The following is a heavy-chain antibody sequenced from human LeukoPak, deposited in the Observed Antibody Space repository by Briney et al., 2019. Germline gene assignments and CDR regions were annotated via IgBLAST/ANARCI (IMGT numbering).Heavy chain of an antibody. CDR3: ARTPPLYYYGSGSGFDY. J-gene: IGHJ4*02. CDR1: GGSFSGYY. CDR2: INHSGST. V-gene: IGHV4-34*01. D-gene: IGHD3-10*01. Sequence: SETLSLTCAAYGGSFSGYYWSWIRQPPGKGLEWIGEINHSGSTNYNPSLKSRVTISVDTFKNQFSLKLSSVTAADTAVYYCARTPPLYYYGSGSGFDYWGQGTLVTVSS.